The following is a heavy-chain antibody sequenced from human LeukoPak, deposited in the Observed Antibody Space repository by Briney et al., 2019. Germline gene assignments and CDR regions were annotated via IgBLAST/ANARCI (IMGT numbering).Heavy chain of an antibody. CDR1: GGSFSGYY. Sequence: SETLSLTCAVYGGSFSGYYWSWIRQPPGKGLEWIGEINHSGSTNYNPSLKSRVAISVDTSKNQFSLKLSSVTAADTAVYYCARGYDSSGYYLDYWGQGTLVTVSS. CDR3: ARGYDSSGYYLDY. D-gene: IGHD3-22*01. J-gene: IGHJ4*02. CDR2: INHSGST. V-gene: IGHV4-34*01.